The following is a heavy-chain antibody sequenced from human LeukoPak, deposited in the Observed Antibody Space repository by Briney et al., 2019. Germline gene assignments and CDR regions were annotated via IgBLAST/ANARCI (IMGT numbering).Heavy chain of an antibody. Sequence: GGSLRLSCAASGFIFRNYGMHWVRQAPGKGLEWVAVISYDGSTKYYADSVRGRFTISRDNSKNTLYLQMNSLRAEDTAVYYCAKCIVVGEYFDYWGQGTLVTVSS. CDR2: ISYDGSTK. D-gene: IGHD3-10*01. CDR3: AKCIVVGEYFDY. CDR1: GFIFRNYG. V-gene: IGHV3-30*18. J-gene: IGHJ4*02.